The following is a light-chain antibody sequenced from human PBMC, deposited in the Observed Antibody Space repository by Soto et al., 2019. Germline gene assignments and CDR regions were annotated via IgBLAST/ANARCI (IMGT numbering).Light chain of an antibody. CDR2: DAS. J-gene: IGKJ1*01. CDR3: QQRSSWWT. Sequence: VLTQSPATLSLSPGDRATLSCRASQSITTYLAWYQQKTGQAPKLLFYDASNRATGIPVRFSASGSGTDFTLTISILEPEDSAVYYCQQRSSWWTFGQGTKVEIK. CDR1: QSITTY. V-gene: IGKV3-11*01.